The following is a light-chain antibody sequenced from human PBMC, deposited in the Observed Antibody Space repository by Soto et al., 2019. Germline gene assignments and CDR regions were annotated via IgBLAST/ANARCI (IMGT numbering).Light chain of an antibody. Sequence: QSVPTQPASVSGSPGQSITISCTGTDNDIGTYNLVSWYQQCPGTAPKVIIFDVSSRPSGVSSRFSGSKSGNTASLTISALQAEDEADYYCCSYGGSRPYVFGTGTKLTVL. V-gene: IGLV2-23*02. CDR3: CSYGGSRPYV. CDR1: DNDIGTYNL. J-gene: IGLJ1*01. CDR2: DVS.